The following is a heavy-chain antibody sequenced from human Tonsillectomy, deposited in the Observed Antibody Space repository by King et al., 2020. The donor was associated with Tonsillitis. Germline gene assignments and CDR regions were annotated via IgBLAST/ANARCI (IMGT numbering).Heavy chain of an antibody. CDR2: IYYSGST. V-gene: IGHV4-61*01. CDR1: GGSVSSGSYY. D-gene: IGHD2-15*01. CDR3: ARSGAPGRGWFDP. J-gene: IGHJ5*02. Sequence: QLQESGPGLVKPSETLSLTCTVSGGSVSSGSYYWSWIRQPPGKGLEWIGYIYYSGSTNYNPSLKSRVTISVDTSKNQFSLKLSSVTAADTAVYYCARSGAPGRGWFDPWGQGTLVTVSS.